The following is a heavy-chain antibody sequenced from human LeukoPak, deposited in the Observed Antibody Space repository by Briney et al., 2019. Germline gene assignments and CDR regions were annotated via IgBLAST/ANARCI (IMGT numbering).Heavy chain of an antibody. CDR2: IYTSGST. J-gene: IGHJ3*02. CDR3: ARGGIGWYYGAFDI. D-gene: IGHD6-19*01. Sequence: SETLSLTCTVSGGSISSGDYYWSWIRQPAGKGLEWIGRIYTSGSTNYNPSLKSRVTISVDTSKNQFSLKLSSVTAADTAVYYCARGGIGWYYGAFDIWGQGTMVTVSS. CDR1: GGSISSGDYY. V-gene: IGHV4-61*02.